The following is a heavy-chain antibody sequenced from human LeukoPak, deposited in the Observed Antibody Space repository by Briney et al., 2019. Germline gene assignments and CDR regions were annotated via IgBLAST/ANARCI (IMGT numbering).Heavy chain of an antibody. CDR1: GGSINGFF. Sequence: SETLSLTCTVSGGSINGFFWSWIRQAAGEGLEWIGRIYPSGSTNYNPSLKSRVTMSVDTSKNQFSLKLSSVTATDTAVYYCARENSGSYREFDYWGQGTLVTVSS. CDR2: IYPSGST. CDR3: ARENSGSYREFDY. D-gene: IGHD1-26*01. J-gene: IGHJ4*02. V-gene: IGHV4-4*07.